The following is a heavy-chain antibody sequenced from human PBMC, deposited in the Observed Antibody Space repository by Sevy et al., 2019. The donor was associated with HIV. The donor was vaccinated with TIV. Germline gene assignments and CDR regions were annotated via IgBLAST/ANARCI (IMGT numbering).Heavy chain of an antibody. D-gene: IGHD2-2*01. Sequence: SETLSLTCAVHDGSFSGYYWNWIRQLPGKGLEWIGEINESGITNYNPSLKSRVTILVDTSKKEFSLKLNSVTAAEKAVYFCARSPPVVVVPGAPSWFDPWGQGTLVTVSS. J-gene: IGHJ5*02. CDR1: DGSFSGYY. V-gene: IGHV4-34*01. CDR3: ARSPPVVVVPGAPSWFDP. CDR2: INESGIT.